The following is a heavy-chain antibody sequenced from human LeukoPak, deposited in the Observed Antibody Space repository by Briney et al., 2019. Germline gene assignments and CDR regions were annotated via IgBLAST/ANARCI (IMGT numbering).Heavy chain of an antibody. V-gene: IGHV1-18*01. Sequence: GASVKVSCKASGYTFTSYGISWVRQAPGQGLGWMGWISAYNGNTNYAQKLQGRVTMTTDTSTSTVYMELRSLRSDDTAVYYCARTIVVVTADYFDYWGQGTLVTVSS. CDR1: GYTFTSYG. CDR3: ARTIVVVTADYFDY. D-gene: IGHD2-21*02. CDR2: ISAYNGNT. J-gene: IGHJ4*02.